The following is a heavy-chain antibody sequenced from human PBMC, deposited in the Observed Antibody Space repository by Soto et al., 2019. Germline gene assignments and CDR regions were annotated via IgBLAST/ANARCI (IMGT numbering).Heavy chain of an antibody. CDR2: IYYSGST. V-gene: IGHV4-31*01. CDR3: AWRYYYDSSGYYYDAFDI. D-gene: IGHD3-22*01. CDR1: GGSISSGGYY. J-gene: IGHJ3*02. Sequence: SETLSLTCTVSGGSISSGGYYWSWIRQHPGKGLEWIGYIYYSGSTYYNPSHKSQVTISVDTSKNQYSLKLSSVTAADTAVYYCAWRYYYDSSGYYYDAFDIWGQGTMVTVSS.